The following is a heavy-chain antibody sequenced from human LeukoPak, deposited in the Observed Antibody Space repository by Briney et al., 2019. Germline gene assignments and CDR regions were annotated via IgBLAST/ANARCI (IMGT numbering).Heavy chain of an antibody. V-gene: IGHV3-30*03. CDR3: ARPNGDYVKFSGYYSDY. J-gene: IGHJ4*02. CDR1: GFTFSSYG. D-gene: IGHD4-17*01. CDR2: ISYDGSNK. Sequence: PGGSLRLSCAASGFTFSSYGMHWVRQAPGKGLEWVAVISYDGSNKYYADSVKGRFTISRDNSKNTLYLQMNSLRAEDTAVYYCARPNGDYVKFSGYYSDYWGQGTLVTVSS.